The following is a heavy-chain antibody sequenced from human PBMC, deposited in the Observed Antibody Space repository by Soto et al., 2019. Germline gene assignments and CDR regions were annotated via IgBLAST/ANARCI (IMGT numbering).Heavy chain of an antibody. D-gene: IGHD5-12*01. CDR2: IVVGSGNT. V-gene: IGHV1-58*02. J-gene: IGHJ3*02. Sequence: SVKVSCKASGFTFTTSAMQWVRQGRGQRLEWIGWIVVGSGNTAYAQKFQERLTITRDVSTTTAYMELTSLRSEDTAVYYCAAAGEYSGYENAFDIWGQGTMVTVSS. CDR3: AAAGEYSGYENAFDI. CDR1: GFTFTTSA.